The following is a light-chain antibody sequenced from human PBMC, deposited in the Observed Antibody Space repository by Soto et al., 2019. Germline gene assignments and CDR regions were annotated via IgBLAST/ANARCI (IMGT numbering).Light chain of an antibody. CDR2: DAS. V-gene: IGKV3-11*01. J-gene: IGKJ4*01. Sequence: EIVLTQSPATLALSPGERATLSCRASQSVSNYLAWYQQKPGRAPRRLIYDASNRATGIPARFSGSGSGTDFTLTISRLEPEDFAVYYCQQRSDRVTFGGGTKVEIK. CDR3: QQRSDRVT. CDR1: QSVSNY.